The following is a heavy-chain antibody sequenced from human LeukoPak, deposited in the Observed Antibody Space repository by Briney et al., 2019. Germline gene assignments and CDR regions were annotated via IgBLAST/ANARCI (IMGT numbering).Heavy chain of an antibody. CDR1: GFTFDDYA. J-gene: IGHJ4*01. Sequence: GGSLRLSCAASGFTFDDYAMHWVRQAPGKGLEWVSGISCNSGNIAYSDSVKRRFIIIREYTKNSLYLQMNGLRPDDAALYYCAKSRGLIPAYFDCGGQGTLVAFSS. CDR3: AKSRGLIPAYFDC. D-gene: IGHD3-16*01. V-gene: IGHV3-9*01. CDR2: ISCNSGNI.